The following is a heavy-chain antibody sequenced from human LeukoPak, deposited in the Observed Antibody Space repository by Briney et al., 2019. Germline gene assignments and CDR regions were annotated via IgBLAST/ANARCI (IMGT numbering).Heavy chain of an antibody. D-gene: IGHD3-22*01. V-gene: IGHV4-4*07. CDR1: GGSISSYY. Sequence: SETLSLTCTVSGGSISSYYWGWLRQPAGKGLEWIGRIYTSGSTNYNPSLKSRVTISLDTSKNQFSLNLSSVTAADTAVYYCARDSFRRSSTGSFDIWGQGTMVTVSS. J-gene: IGHJ3*02. CDR3: ARDSFRRSSTGSFDI. CDR2: IYTSGST.